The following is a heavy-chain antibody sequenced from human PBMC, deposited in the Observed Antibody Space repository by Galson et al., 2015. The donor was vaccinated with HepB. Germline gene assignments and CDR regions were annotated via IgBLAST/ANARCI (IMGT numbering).Heavy chain of an antibody. CDR1: GFNFSNGW. V-gene: IGHV3-15*01. CDR3: TTDPRPGNVFDM. Sequence: SLRLSCAASGFNFSNGWMSWVRQAPGKGLEWVGRIRSKAEGGKTDHAAPVKGRLTMSRDDSKNTLHLQMNSLRTEDTAVYYCTTDPRPGNVFDMWGQGTMVTVSS. CDR2: IRSKAEGGKT. J-gene: IGHJ3*02.